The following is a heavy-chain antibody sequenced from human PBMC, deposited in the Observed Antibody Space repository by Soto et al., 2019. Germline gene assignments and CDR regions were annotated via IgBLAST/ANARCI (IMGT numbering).Heavy chain of an antibody. CDR2: INHSGST. J-gene: IGHJ6*02. CDR1: GGSFSGYY. CDR3: ARMTTVTTGPYYYGMDV. D-gene: IGHD4-17*01. V-gene: IGHV4-34*01. Sequence: SETLSLTCAVYGGSFSGYYWSWIRQPPGKGLEWIGEINHSGSTNYNPSLKSRVTISVDTSKNQFSLKLSSVTAADTAVYYCARMTTVTTGPYYYGMDVWGQGTTVTVSS.